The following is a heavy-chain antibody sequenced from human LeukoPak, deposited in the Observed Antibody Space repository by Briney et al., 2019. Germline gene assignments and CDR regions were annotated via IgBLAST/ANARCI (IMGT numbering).Heavy chain of an antibody. V-gene: IGHV3-53*01. CDR3: VRAVHHNFYSDSSGYYGDAFDV. Sequence: GGSLRVSCAASGFSIRTYYMSWVRQVPGKGLEWVSVIYSGGTIRYADSVKGRFTFSRDNFKDTLNLQMNSLRADDTAVYYCVRAVHHNFYSDSSGYYGDAFDVWGQGTVVTVSS. D-gene: IGHD3-22*01. CDR1: GFSIRTYY. CDR2: IYSGGTI. J-gene: IGHJ3*01.